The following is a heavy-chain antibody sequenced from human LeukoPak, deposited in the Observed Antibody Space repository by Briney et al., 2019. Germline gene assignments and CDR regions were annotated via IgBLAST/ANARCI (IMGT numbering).Heavy chain of an antibody. D-gene: IGHD1-26*01. CDR3: ARELHLVGATPDAFDI. Sequence: GGSLRLSCAASGFTFSSYGMHWVRQAPGKGLEWVAVIWDDGSNKYFADSVKGRFTISRDNSKNTLYLQMNSLRAEDTAVYYCARELHLVGATPDAFDIWGQGTMVTVSS. CDR2: IWDDGSNK. J-gene: IGHJ3*02. V-gene: IGHV3-33*01. CDR1: GFTFSSYG.